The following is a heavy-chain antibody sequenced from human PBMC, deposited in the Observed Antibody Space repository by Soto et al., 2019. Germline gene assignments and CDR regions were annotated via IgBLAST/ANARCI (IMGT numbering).Heavy chain of an antibody. D-gene: IGHD3-9*01. CDR2: IYYSGST. J-gene: IGHJ5*02. CDR3: ARSVTGYYRSYNWFDP. V-gene: IGHV4-59*08. Sequence: SETLSLTCTVSGGSISSYYLSWIRQPPGKGLEWIGYIYYSGSTNYNPSLKSRVTISVDTSKNQFSLKLSSVTAADTAVYYCARSVTGYYRSYNWFDPWGQGTLVTVSS. CDR1: GGSISSYY.